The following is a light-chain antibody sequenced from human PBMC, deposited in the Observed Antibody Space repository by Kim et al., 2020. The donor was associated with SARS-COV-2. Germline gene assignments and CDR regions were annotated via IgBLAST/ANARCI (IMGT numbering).Light chain of an antibody. Sequence: VSQGHAVTITGSGYRLENEYVSWYQPEPAPAPVLVIHHDTTRPSAIPERFSSFASGDRATLTGRVTQAMDEAEYFCQVWDSDTVIFGGGTQLTVL. V-gene: IGLV3-1*01. J-gene: IGLJ2*01. CDR1: RLENEY. CDR3: QVWDSDTVI. CDR2: HDT.